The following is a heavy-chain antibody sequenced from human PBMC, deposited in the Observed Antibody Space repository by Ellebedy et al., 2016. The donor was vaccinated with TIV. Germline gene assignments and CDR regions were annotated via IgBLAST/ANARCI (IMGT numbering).Heavy chain of an antibody. J-gene: IGHJ6*02. Sequence: ASVKVSXXASGYTFTGYYMHWVRQAPGQGLEWMGWINPNSGGTNYAQKFQGRVTMTRDTSTSTVYMELSSLRSEDTAVYYCARDSAPYGDPLYYYYGMDVWGQGTTVTVSS. CDR3: ARDSAPYGDPLYYYYGMDV. CDR2: INPNSGGT. V-gene: IGHV1-2*02. D-gene: IGHD4-17*01. CDR1: GYTFTGYY.